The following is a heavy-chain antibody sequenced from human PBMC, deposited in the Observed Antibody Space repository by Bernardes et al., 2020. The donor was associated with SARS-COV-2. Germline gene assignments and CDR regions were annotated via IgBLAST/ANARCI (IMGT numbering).Heavy chain of an antibody. D-gene: IGHD6-19*01. CDR2: INPKSGGT. CDR3: ASRHSSFAFYGLDV. J-gene: IGHJ6*02. CDR1: GHTFTDFY. Sequence: ASVKVSCKSYGHTFTDFYIHWLRQPPGQRLEWMGWINPKSGGTHYAQNFQGRVIMTRDTSSSSVYMELNWLRVDDTVIYYCASRHSSFAFYGLDVGGQGTTVIVSS. V-gene: IGHV1-2*02.